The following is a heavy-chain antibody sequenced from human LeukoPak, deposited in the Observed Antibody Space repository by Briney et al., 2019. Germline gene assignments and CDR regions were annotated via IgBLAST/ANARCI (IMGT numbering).Heavy chain of an antibody. CDR2: IYYSGST. D-gene: IGHD3-22*01. V-gene: IGHV4-59*01. Sequence: SETLSLTCAVYGGSFSGYYWSWIRQPPGKGLEWIGYIYYSGSTNYNPSLKSRVTISVDTSKNQFSLKLSSVTAADAAVYYCARVVPYYYDSSGYYLDYWGQGTLVTVSS. CDR1: GGSFSGYY. CDR3: ARVVPYYYDSSGYYLDY. J-gene: IGHJ4*02.